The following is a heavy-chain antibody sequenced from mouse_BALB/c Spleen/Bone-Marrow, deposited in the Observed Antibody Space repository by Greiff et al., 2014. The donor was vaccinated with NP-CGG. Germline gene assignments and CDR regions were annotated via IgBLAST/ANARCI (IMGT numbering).Heavy chain of an antibody. J-gene: IGHJ1*01. V-gene: IGHV1-87*01. CDR3: ARYYYGSSYEYFDV. CDR1: GYTFTSYW. D-gene: IGHD1-1*01. Sequence: QVQLQQSGAELARPGASVKLSCKASGYTFTSYWMQWVKQRPGQGLEWIGAIYPGDGDTRYTQKFKGKATLTADKSSSTAYMQLSNLASEDSAVYYCARYYYGSSYEYFDVWGAGTTVTVSS. CDR2: IYPGDGDT.